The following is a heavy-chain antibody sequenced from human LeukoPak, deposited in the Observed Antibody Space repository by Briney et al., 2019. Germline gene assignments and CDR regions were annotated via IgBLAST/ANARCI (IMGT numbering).Heavy chain of an antibody. J-gene: IGHJ4*02. D-gene: IGHD1-26*01. V-gene: IGHV4-38-2*02. CDR2: ISHAGDT. Sequence: SETLSLTCSVSGHSITRGYNWGWVRQSPGKGLEWIASISHAGDTYYNPSLKSRVTISVDTSKNHFSLNLASVTAPDTAVYFCGRGEVGEFDHWGQGTLVTVSS. CDR3: GRGEVGEFDH. CDR1: GHSITRGYN.